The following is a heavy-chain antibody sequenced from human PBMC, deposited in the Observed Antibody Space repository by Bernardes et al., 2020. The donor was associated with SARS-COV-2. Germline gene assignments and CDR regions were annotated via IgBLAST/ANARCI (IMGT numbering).Heavy chain of an antibody. CDR3: ARGGSGYCTNGVCSPGGWSEP. V-gene: IGHV4-34*01. CDR1: GGSFSGYY. J-gene: IGHJ5*02. Sequence: SETLSLTCAVYGGSFSGYYWSWIRQPPGKGLEWIGEINHSGSTNYNPSRKSRVTISVDTSKNQFSLTLSSVTAADTAVYYCARGGSGYCTNGVCSPGGWSEPWGKGTLVTVSS. CDR2: INHSGST. D-gene: IGHD2-8*01.